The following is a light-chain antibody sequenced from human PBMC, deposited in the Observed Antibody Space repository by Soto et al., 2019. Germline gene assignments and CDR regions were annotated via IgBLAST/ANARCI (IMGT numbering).Light chain of an antibody. Sequence: EIVLTQSPGTLSLSPGERATLSCRASQSVGSSYLAWYQQKPGQAPRLLIYGASSRATGIPDRFSGSGSGTDFTLTISRLEPEDFAVYYCQQCGTSPNTFGQGTQLDIK. CDR2: GAS. J-gene: IGKJ2*01. CDR1: QSVGSSY. CDR3: QQCGTSPNT. V-gene: IGKV3-20*01.